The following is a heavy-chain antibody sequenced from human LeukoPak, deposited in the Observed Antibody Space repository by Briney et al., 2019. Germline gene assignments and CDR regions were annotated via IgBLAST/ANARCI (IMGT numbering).Heavy chain of an antibody. CDR2: IANDGKTT. D-gene: IGHD3-10*01. CDR3: TKEGLPSGSSWSAWFDP. J-gene: IGHJ5*02. Sequence: GGSLRLSCSASGFTFSIYGTQWVRPAPGEGREWVAVIANDGKTTSYADSVKGRFTIYRDNSKNTLYLQMNSLSAADMSVCYCTKEGLPSGSSWSAWFDPWGQGTLVSASS. CDR1: GFTFSIYG. V-gene: IGHV3-30*18.